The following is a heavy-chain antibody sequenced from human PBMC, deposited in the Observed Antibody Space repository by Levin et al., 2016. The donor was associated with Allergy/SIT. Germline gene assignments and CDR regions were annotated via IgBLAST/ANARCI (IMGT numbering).Heavy chain of an antibody. D-gene: IGHD6-13*01. J-gene: IGHJ4*02. Sequence: GESLKISCAASGFTFSSYWMHWVRQAPGKGLVWVSRINSAGISTNYANSVKGRFTISRDNAKNTLYLQLNSLRAEDTAVYYCARAPDIAAPGLDYWGQGTLVTVSS. CDR3: ARAPDIAAPGLDY. CDR1: GFTFSSYW. CDR2: INSAGIST. V-gene: IGHV3-74*01.